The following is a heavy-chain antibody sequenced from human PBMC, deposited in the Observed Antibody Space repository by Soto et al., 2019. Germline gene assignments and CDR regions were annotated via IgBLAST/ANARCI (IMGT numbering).Heavy chain of an antibody. D-gene: IGHD4-17*01. J-gene: IGHJ4*02. CDR2: LTAYDGKR. V-gene: IGHV1-18*01. CDR1: GYTFTTFG. Sequence: QVQMVQSGGEVRKTWASVRVSCKTSGYTFTTFGIHWVRQAPGQGLEWMGCLTAYDGKRNFAQKFQDRLTMTMDKTTSTGYMELSGLRSDDTGVYFCARGLTYGDFDYWGRGTQVAVSS. CDR3: ARGLTYGDFDY.